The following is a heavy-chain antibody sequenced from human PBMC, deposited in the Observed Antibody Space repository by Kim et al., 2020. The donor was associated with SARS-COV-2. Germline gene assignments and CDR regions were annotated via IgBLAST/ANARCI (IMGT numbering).Heavy chain of an antibody. V-gene: IGHV3-13*01. CDR3: VRGTSAVTTIFDY. D-gene: IGHD4-17*01. Sequence: YLDSVEGRFTIARENAKNSLYLQMNSLRAGDTAVYYCVRGTSAVTTIFDYWGQGTLVTVSS. J-gene: IGHJ4*02.